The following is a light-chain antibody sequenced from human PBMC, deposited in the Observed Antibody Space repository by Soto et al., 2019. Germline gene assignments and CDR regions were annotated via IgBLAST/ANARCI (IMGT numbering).Light chain of an antibody. J-gene: IGKJ1*01. Sequence: DIQMTQSPSTLSASVGDRVTITCRASQSISSLLAWYQQKPGKAPKLLIYDASSLESGVPSRFSGSGSGTEFTLTISSLQPDDFATYYCQQYNRPWTFGQGTKVDIK. CDR2: DAS. CDR3: QQYNRPWT. CDR1: QSISSL. V-gene: IGKV1-5*01.